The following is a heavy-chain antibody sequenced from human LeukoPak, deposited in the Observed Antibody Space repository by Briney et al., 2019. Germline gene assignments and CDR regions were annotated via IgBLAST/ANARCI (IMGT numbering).Heavy chain of an antibody. CDR1: GFTFSNAW. D-gene: IGHD3-10*01. Sequence: GGSLRLSCAAPGFTFSNAWMSWVRQAPGKGLEWVGRIKSKTDGGTTDYAAPVKGRFTISRDDSKNTLYLQMNSLKTEDTAVYYCTTVLLWFGELSFDYWGQGTLVTVSS. V-gene: IGHV3-15*01. CDR2: IKSKTDGGTT. J-gene: IGHJ4*02. CDR3: TTVLLWFGELSFDY.